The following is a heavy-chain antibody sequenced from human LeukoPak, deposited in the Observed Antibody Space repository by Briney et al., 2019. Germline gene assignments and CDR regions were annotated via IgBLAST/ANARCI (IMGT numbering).Heavy chain of an antibody. V-gene: IGHV3-33*06. CDR1: GFTFSSSG. CDR3: AKDRSRYGNWFDP. Sequence: GGSLRLSCEGSGFTFSSSGMHWVRQAPGKGLEWVAVIWYDGSNKYYADSVKGRFTISRDNSKNTLYLQMNSLRAEDTAVYYCAKDRSRYGNWFDPWGQGTLVTVSS. CDR2: IWYDGSNK. J-gene: IGHJ5*02. D-gene: IGHD5-18*01.